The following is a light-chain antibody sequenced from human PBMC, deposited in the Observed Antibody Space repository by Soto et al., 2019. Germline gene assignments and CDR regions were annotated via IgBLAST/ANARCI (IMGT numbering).Light chain of an antibody. J-gene: IGLJ1*01. Sequence: QSFLTQPASVSGSPGQSITISCTGTSSDVGNYKYVSWYQQHPGKAPKLMIYEVSNRPSGVSNRFSGSKSGNTASLTISGLQAEDETDYYCFSYTSSGTYVFGTGTKVTV. CDR1: SSDVGNYKY. V-gene: IGLV2-14*01. CDR2: EVS. CDR3: FSYTSSGTYV.